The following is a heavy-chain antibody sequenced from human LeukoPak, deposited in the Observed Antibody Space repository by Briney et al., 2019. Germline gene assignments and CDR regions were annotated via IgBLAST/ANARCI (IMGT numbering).Heavy chain of an antibody. V-gene: IGHV1-8*03. CDR2: MNPNSGNT. CDR1: GYTFTSYD. CDR3: ARVRLRRGPRPNYYYYYYMDV. Sequence: ASVKVSCKASGYTFTSYDINRVRQATGQGLEWMGWMNPNSGNTGYAQKFQGRVTITRNTSISTAYMELSSLRSEDTAVYYCARVRLRRGPRPNYYYYYYMDVWGKGTTVTVSS. J-gene: IGHJ6*03. D-gene: IGHD5-12*01.